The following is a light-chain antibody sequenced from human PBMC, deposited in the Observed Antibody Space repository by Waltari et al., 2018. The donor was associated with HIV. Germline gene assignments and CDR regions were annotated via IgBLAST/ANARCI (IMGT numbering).Light chain of an antibody. V-gene: IGLV1-44*01. J-gene: IGLJ3*02. CDR1: SSHIGGNT. Sequence: QSVLTQPPSASGTPGQRVTIPCSGSSSHIGGNTVNWYQQLPGTAPKLLIYSNNQRPSGVPDRFSGSKSGTSASLAISGLQSEDEADYYCAAWDDSLNGGVFGGGTKLTVL. CDR2: SNN. CDR3: AAWDDSLNGGV.